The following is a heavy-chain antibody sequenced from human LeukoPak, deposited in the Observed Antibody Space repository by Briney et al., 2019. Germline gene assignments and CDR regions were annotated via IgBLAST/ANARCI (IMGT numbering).Heavy chain of an antibody. D-gene: IGHD3-22*01. V-gene: IGHV3-20*04. CDR1: GFTFDDYG. Sequence: GGSLRLSCAASGFTFDDYGMSWVRQAPGEGLEWVSGINWNGGSTGYADSVKGRFTISRDNAKNSLYLQMNSLRAEDTALYYCAGVFYDSSGYGGFDYWGQGTLVTVSS. CDR3: AGVFYDSSGYGGFDY. CDR2: INWNGGST. J-gene: IGHJ4*02.